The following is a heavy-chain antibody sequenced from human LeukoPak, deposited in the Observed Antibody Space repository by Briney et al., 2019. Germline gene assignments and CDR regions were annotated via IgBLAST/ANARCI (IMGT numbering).Heavy chain of an antibody. Sequence: GGSLRLSCTASGFTFGDYAMSWVRQAPGKGLEWVGFIRSKTYGGTSEYAASVRGRFIISRDDSKSIAYLQMNSLRTEDTAVYYCTRVSASGSYYGGFDDWGQGTLVTVSS. D-gene: IGHD1-26*01. CDR3: TRVSASGSYYGGFDD. V-gene: IGHV3-49*04. CDR1: GFTFGDYA. J-gene: IGHJ4*02. CDR2: IRSKTYGGTS.